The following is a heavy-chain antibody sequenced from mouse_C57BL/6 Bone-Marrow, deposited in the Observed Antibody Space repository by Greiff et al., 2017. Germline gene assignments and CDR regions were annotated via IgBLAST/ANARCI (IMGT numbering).Heavy chain of an antibody. CDR1: GYTFTSYW. CDR2: IYPGSGST. D-gene: IGHD2-4*01. CDR3: AREGIYDDYHWYFDV. Sequence: QVQLQQPGAELVKPGASVQMSCKASGYTFTSYWITWVKQRPGQGLEWIGDIYPGSGSTNYNEKFKSKATLTVDTSSSTAYMQLSSLTSEDSAVYYCAREGIYDDYHWYFDVWGTGTTVTVSS. V-gene: IGHV1-55*01. J-gene: IGHJ1*03.